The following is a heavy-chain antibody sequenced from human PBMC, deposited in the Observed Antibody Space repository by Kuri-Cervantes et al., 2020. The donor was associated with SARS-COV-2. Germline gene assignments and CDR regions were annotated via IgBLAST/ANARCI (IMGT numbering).Heavy chain of an antibody. J-gene: IGHJ4*02. CDR3: ARDPLVGATPEFDY. CDR2: MNPNSGNT. CDR1: GYTFTSYD. D-gene: IGHD1-26*01. Sequence: ASVKVSCKASGYTFTSYDINWVRQATGQGLEWMGWMNPNSGNTGYAQKFQGRVTITRNTSISTAYMELSSLRSEDTAVYYCARDPLVGATPEFDYWGQGTLVTVSS. V-gene: IGHV1-8*03.